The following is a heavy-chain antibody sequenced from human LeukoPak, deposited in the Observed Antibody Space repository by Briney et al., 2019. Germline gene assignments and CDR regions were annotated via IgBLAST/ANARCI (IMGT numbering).Heavy chain of an antibody. CDR2: MSYSGSA. CDR3: AKVSLWVGGLGGWFDP. V-gene: IGHV4-59*01. Sequence: PSETLSLTCTVSGGSISSYYWSWIRQPPGKGLEWIGYMSYSGSANYNPSLRSRVTISVDTSKNLFSLKLSSVTAADTAVYYCAKVSLWVGGLGGWFDPWGRGSLVTVSS. D-gene: IGHD3-10*01. CDR1: GGSISSYY. J-gene: IGHJ5*02.